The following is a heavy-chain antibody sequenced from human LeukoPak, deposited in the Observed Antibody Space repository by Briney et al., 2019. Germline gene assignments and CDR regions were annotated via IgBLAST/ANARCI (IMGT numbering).Heavy chain of an antibody. D-gene: IGHD3-22*01. CDR2: ISGSRGST. Sequence: SGGSLRLSCAASGFTFSSYAMTWVRQAPGKGLEWVSAISGSRGSTYYADSVKGRFTISRDNSKNTLYLQMNSLRPEDTAVYYCAKTKSSGPAGDYFDYWGQGTLVTVSS. CDR3: AKTKSSGPAGDYFDY. CDR1: GFTFSSYA. V-gene: IGHV3-23*01. J-gene: IGHJ4*02.